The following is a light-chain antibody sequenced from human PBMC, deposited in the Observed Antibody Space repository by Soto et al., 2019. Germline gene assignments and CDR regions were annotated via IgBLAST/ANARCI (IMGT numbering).Light chain of an antibody. V-gene: IGKV1-5*03. Sequence: DIQMTQSPSTLFGSLGDRVTITCRASQTISSLLAWYQQKPGKAPKLLIYKASTLKSGVPSRFSGSGSGTEFTLTISSLKNDDFATYYCQHYNSYSEAFCQGTKVDIK. CDR3: QHYNSYSEA. CDR2: KAS. J-gene: IGKJ1*01. CDR1: QTISSL.